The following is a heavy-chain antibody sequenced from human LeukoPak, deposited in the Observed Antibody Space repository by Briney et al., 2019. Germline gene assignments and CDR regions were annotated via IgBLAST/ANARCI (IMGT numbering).Heavy chain of an antibody. CDR3: ARGPPEFYYYYYGMDV. CDR2: MNPNSGNT. CDR1: GYTFTSYD. V-gene: IGHV1-8*01. D-gene: IGHD1-14*01. Sequence: ASVKVSCKASGYTFTSYDINWVRQATGQGLEWMGWMNPNSGNTGYAHKFQGRVTMTRNTSISTAYMELSSLRSEDTAVYYCARGPPEFYYYYYGMDVWGQGTTVTVSS. J-gene: IGHJ6*02.